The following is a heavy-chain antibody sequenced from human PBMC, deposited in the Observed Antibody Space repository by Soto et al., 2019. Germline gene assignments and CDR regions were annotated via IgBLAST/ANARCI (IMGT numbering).Heavy chain of an antibody. CDR2: ISDDGSKT. CDR3: ARAYQLTYYFDY. D-gene: IGHD2-21*01. CDR1: GVTFRGYA. J-gene: IGHJ4*02. V-gene: IGHV3-30*14. Sequence: GSLRVSCAGSGVTFRGYAVHWVRQAPGKGLEWVTVISDDGSKTYYVDSVKGRFTVSRDDSTNTVFLQMSSLRTEDTAVYHCARAYQLTYYFDYWGPGTLVTVSS.